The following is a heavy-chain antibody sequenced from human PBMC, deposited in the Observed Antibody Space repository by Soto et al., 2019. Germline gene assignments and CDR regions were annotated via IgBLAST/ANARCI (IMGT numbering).Heavy chain of an antibody. Sequence: SVKVSCKASGGTFYTYTFSWVRQASGQGLEWMGSITPIYPTTNYAEKFQGRLTVTADGSTNTAYMELNSLTSEDTAVYYCARIPRYSFPTSDDLDSWGQGTLVTVSS. CDR1: GGTFYTYT. V-gene: IGHV1-69*13. J-gene: IGHJ4*02. CDR2: ITPIYPTT. D-gene: IGHD5-18*01. CDR3: ARIPRYSFPTSDDLDS.